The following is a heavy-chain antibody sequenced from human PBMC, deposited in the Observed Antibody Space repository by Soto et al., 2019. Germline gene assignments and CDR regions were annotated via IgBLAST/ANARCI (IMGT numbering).Heavy chain of an antibody. J-gene: IGHJ6*02. CDR2: IYHSGSM. D-gene: IGHD6-13*01. CDR1: GGSFVGLY. Sequence: SQTQSLTSAVYGGSFVGLYWSCIRQPPGKGLEWIGEIYHSGSMNPNPSLKSRITINPDTSKNQFSLQLNSVTPEDTAVYYCARGSPIAAAGHGRSGMDVWGQGTTVTVSS. CDR3: ARGSPIAAAGHGRSGMDV. V-gene: IGHV4-34*01.